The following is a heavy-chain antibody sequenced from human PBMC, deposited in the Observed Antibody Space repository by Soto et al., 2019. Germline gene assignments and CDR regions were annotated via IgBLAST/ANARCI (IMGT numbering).Heavy chain of an antibody. CDR2: IYGGGDVRR. CDR1: GFIFDQYT. Sequence: EVQLLESGGDLVRPGGSLRLSCEGSGFIFDQYTMTWIRQTAGKGLEWVSSIYGGGDVRRFYADSVKGRFTISRDNSRSTVFLQMNSLRDEDTAVYYCAKDKDPAGVWDIDYWGRGTRVTVSS. V-gene: IGHV3-23*01. D-gene: IGHD1-26*01. J-gene: IGHJ4*02. CDR3: AKDKDPAGVWDIDY.